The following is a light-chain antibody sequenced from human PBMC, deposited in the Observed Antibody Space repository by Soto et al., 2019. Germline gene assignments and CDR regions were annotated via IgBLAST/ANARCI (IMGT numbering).Light chain of an antibody. V-gene: IGLV4-69*01. J-gene: IGLJ1*01. CDR1: SGHSSSA. CDR3: QTWGAGVHV. CDR2: LNSDGRH. Sequence: QLVLTQSPSASASLGASVKLTCTLSSGHSSSAIAWHQQQPEKGPRFLMKLNSDGRHSKGDGIPDRFSGSSSGAERYLTISSLQSEDEADYYCQTWGAGVHVFGTGTKVTV.